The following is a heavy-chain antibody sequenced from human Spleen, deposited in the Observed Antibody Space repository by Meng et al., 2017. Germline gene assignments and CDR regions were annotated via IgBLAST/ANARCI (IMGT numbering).Heavy chain of an antibody. J-gene: IGHJ4*02. V-gene: IGHV4-4*02. CDR2: IYPSGST. CDR3: ARGPTTMAHDFDY. D-gene: IGHD4-11*01. Sequence: GQVPEARPRMVKPSGTLSLTCAFSGGSISSYNWWTLVRQPPRKGLEWIGEIYPSGSTNYNPSLKRRVTISLDQSKNQFSLKLSSVTAADTAVYYCARGPTTMAHDFDYWGQGTLVTVSS. CDR1: GGSISSYNW.